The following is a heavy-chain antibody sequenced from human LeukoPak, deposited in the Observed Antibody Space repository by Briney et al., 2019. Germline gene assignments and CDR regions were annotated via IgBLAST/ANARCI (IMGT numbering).Heavy chain of an antibody. Sequence: SQTLSLTCTVSGGSIRSYYWSWIRQPPRKGLELVGYIYYIVGTNYNPSLKSRVTISVDTSKNQFSLKLSSVTAADTAVYYCAREVLWSPPYYYYMDVWGKGTAVTASS. D-gene: IGHD3-10*01. CDR1: GGSIRSYY. CDR2: IYYIVGT. CDR3: AREVLWSPPYYYYMDV. J-gene: IGHJ6*03. V-gene: IGHV4-59*01.